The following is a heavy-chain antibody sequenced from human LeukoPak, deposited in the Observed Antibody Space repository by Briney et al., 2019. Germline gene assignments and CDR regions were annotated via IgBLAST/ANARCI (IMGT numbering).Heavy chain of an antibody. CDR3: ARGVRYYYDSSGYWKYYFDY. D-gene: IGHD3-22*01. CDR1: GGSFSGYY. J-gene: IGHJ4*02. V-gene: IGHV4-59*01. Sequence: SETLSLTCAVYGGSFSGYYWSWIRQPPGKGLEWIGYIYYSGSTNYNPSLKSRVTISVDTSKNQFSLKLSSVTAADTAVYYCARGVRYYYDSSGYWKYYFDYWGQGTLVTVSS. CDR2: IYYSGST.